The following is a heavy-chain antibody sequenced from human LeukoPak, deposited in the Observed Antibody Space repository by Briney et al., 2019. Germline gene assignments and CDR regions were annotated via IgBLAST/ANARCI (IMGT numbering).Heavy chain of an antibody. CDR1: GFTVSSNY. CDR2: IYSGGNT. V-gene: IGHV3-66*04. D-gene: IGHD2-21*01. CDR3: ARPLFGGYSSYYGMDV. Sequence: GGSLRLSCAASGFTVSSNYMSWVRQAPGKGLEWVSVIYSGGNTYYADSVKGRFTISRDNSKNTLYLQMNSLRAEDTAVYYCARPLFGGYSSYYGMDVWGQGTTVTVSS. J-gene: IGHJ6*02.